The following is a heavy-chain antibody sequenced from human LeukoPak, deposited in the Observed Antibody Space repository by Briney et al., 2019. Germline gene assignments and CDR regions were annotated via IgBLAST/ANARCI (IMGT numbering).Heavy chain of an antibody. CDR2: INNSGST. D-gene: IGHD3-22*01. V-gene: IGHV4-34*01. J-gene: IGHJ4*02. Sequence: KPSETLSLTCAVYGGSFSGYYWSWIRQPPGKGREWIGEINNSGSTNDNPSLKSRVTISVDTSKNQFSLKLSSVTAADTAVYYCARVAPFTYYYDSSGYDDYWGQGTLVTVSS. CDR3: ARVAPFTYYYDSSGYDDY. CDR1: GGSFSGYY.